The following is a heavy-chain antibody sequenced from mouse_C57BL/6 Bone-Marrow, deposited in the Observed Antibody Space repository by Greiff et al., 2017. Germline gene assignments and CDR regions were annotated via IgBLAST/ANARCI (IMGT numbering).Heavy chain of an antibody. Sequence: QVQLKQSGAELARPGASVKMSCKASGYTFTSYGISWVKQRTGQGLEWIGEIYPRSGNTYYNEKFKGKSTLTADKSSSTAYMELSSLTYEDSAVYFCARVKNFWYFDVWGTGTTVTVSS. J-gene: IGHJ1*03. CDR2: IYPRSGNT. V-gene: IGHV1-81*01. CDR3: ARVKNFWYFDV. CDR1: GYTFTSYG.